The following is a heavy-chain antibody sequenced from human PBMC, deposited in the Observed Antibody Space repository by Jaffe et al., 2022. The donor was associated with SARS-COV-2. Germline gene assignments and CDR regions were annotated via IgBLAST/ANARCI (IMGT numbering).Heavy chain of an antibody. CDR3: SRDPRPLDY. J-gene: IGHJ4*02. V-gene: IGHV3-11*01. Sequence: QVQLVESGGGLVKPGGSLRLSCVASGFTFSDHYMSWIRQAPGKGLECIAYISGSGSAIRYADSVKGRFTISRDNAKNSLYLQMNSLRAEDTAVYYCSRDPRPLDYWGQGTLVTVSS. CDR2: ISGSGSAI. CDR1: GFTFSDHY.